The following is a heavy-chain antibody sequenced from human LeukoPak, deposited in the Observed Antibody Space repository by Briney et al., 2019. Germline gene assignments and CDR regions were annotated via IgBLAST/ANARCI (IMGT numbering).Heavy chain of an antibody. CDR2: IYYGGST. J-gene: IGHJ3*02. CDR3: ARNPLGVARDAFDI. Sequence: PSETLSLTCTVSGGSISSGGYYWSWIRQHPGKGLEWIGYIYYGGSTYYNPSLKSRVTISVDTSKNQFSLKLSSVTAADTAVYYCARNPLGVARDAFDIWGQGTMVTVSS. CDR1: GGSISSGGYY. V-gene: IGHV4-31*03. D-gene: IGHD1-14*01.